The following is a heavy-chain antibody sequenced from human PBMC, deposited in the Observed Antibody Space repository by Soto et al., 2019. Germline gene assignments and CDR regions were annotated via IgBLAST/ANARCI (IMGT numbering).Heavy chain of an antibody. D-gene: IGHD6-13*01. CDR2: IYWHDDK. Sequence: QITLKASGPTLVKPTQTLTLTCTFSGFSLSTTGVGVSWIRQPPGKDLEWIALIYWHDDKRYSPYLKSRLTINKDTSKTHVVLTMTNRDPVDTATYYCAHRGGAADGLYYLDYGGQVALVTVSS. J-gene: IGHJ4*02. CDR3: AHRGGAADGLYYLDY. V-gene: IGHV2-5*01. CDR1: GFSLSTTGVG.